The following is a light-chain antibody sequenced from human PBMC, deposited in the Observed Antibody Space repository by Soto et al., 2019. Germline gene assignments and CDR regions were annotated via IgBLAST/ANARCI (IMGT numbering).Light chain of an antibody. CDR2: AAS. CDR3: QQANSFLP. CDR1: QSISSY. V-gene: IGKV1-39*01. Sequence: DIQMTQSPSSLSASVGDRVTITCRASQSISSYLNWYQQKPGKAPKLLIYAASSLQSGVPSRFSGSGSGTDFTLTISSLQPEDFATYYCQQANSFLPFGGGTKVDIK. J-gene: IGKJ4*01.